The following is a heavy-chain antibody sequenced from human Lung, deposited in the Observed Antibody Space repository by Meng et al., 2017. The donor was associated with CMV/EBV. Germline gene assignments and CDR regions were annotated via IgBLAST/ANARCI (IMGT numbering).Heavy chain of an antibody. J-gene: IGHJ4*02. D-gene: IGHD3-16*01. CDR1: GFIFSNYA. Sequence: GESXKISXAASGFIFSNYAMSWVRQAPGKGLEWISFMSGSGSMMFYVDSVRGRFTISRDSSKNTLYLQMNSLRAEDTAVYYCAKKGGDGALHYFDYWGQGTLVTV. V-gene: IGHV3-23*01. CDR3: AKKGGDGALHYFDY. CDR2: MSGSGSMM.